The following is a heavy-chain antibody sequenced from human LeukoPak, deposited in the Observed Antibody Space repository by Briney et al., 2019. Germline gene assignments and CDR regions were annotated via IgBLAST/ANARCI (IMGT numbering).Heavy chain of an antibody. D-gene: IGHD4-17*01. J-gene: IGHJ6*03. CDR2: IYTSGST. Sequence: PSETLSLTCTVSGGSISSYYWSWIRQPAGKGLEWIGRIYTSGSTNYNPPLKSRVTISVDTSKNQFSLKLSSVTAADTAAYYCARKGEAYGDYWAYYYYYMDVWGKGTTVTVSS. V-gene: IGHV4-4*07. CDR1: GGSISSYY. CDR3: ARKGEAYGDYWAYYYYYMDV.